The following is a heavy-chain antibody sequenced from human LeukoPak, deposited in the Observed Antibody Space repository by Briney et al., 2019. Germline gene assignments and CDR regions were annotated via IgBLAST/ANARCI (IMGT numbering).Heavy chain of an antibody. Sequence: SETLSLTCSVSGGSLSPYYWSWIRQPPGGGLEWLGEINQSGSTNYNPSLKSRVTISVEKFKNQFSLEVTSVTAADTAVYYCGRQGYTASYYFVDYWSQGTLVTVSS. J-gene: IGHJ4*02. D-gene: IGHD3-10*01. CDR3: GRQGYTASYYFVDY. CDR2: INQSGST. V-gene: IGHV4-34*01. CDR1: GGSLSPYY.